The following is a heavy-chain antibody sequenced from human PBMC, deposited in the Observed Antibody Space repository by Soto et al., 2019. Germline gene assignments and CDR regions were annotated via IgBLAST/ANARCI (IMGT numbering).Heavy chain of an antibody. CDR2: TYYRSKWYN. D-gene: IGHD2-15*01. V-gene: IGHV6-1*01. CDR3: ARAVVVAATPSYYYYYGMDV. J-gene: IGHJ6*02. Sequence: QSQTLSLTCAISGDSVSSNSAAWNWIRQSPSRGLEWLGRTYYRSKWYNDYAVSVKSRITINPATSQNQFSLQLNSVTPEDTAVYYCARAVVVAATPSYYYYYGMDVWGQGTTVTVSS. CDR1: GDSVSSNSAA.